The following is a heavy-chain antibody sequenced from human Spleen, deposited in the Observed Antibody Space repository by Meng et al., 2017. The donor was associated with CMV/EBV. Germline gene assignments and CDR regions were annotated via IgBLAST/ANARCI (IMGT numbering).Heavy chain of an antibody. J-gene: IGHJ5*02. CDR2: ISSSSSHI. V-gene: IGHV3-21*06. CDR3: ANLGAAARFDP. D-gene: IGHD6-13*01. Sequence: GGSLRLSCAASGFTFSRNSMNWVRQVLGKGLEWVSSISSSSSHIYYADSVKGRFTISRDNAKNSLYLQMNGLRAEDTAVYYCANLGAAARFDPWGQGTLVTVSS. CDR1: GFTFSRNS.